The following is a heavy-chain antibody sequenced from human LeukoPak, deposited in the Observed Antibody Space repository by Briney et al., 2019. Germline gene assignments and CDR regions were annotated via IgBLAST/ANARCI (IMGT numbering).Heavy chain of an antibody. CDR1: GFTFSSYW. J-gene: IGHJ4*02. CDR2: IKSDGSST. V-gene: IGHV3-74*01. D-gene: IGHD1-26*01. CDR3: AREVTSGTYSFSDY. Sequence: GGSLRLSCAASGFTFSSYWMHWVRQAPGKGLVWVSRIKSDGSSTTYADSVKGRFIISRDNAKNTLYLQMNSLRAEDTAVYYCAREVTSGTYSFSDYWGQGTLVTVSS.